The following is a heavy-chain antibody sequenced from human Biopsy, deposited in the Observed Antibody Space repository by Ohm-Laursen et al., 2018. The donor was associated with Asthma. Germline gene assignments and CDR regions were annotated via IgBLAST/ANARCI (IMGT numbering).Heavy chain of an antibody. CDR1: ADSISSNNFY. CDR2: ISYTGST. Sequence: TLSLTCPVSADSISSNNFYWGWIRQPPGKGLEWIATISYTGSTDYNPSLMSRVTISVDTSKNQFSLKLRSVTAADTAVYYCARHSGNYYAQLNYWGQGTLVTVSS. D-gene: IGHD1-26*01. V-gene: IGHV4-39*01. CDR3: ARHSGNYYAQLNY. J-gene: IGHJ4*02.